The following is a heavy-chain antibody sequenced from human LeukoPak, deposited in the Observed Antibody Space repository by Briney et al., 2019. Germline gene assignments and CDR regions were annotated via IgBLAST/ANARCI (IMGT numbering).Heavy chain of an antibody. Sequence: GGSLRLSCAASGFTVSSNYMSWVRQAPGKGLEWVSVIYSGGSTYYADSVKGRFTISRDNSKNTLYLQMNSLRAEDTAVYYCARVREYDILTGYYSFDYWGQGTLVTVSS. CDR1: GFTVSSNY. D-gene: IGHD3-9*01. V-gene: IGHV3-53*01. J-gene: IGHJ4*02. CDR3: ARVREYDILTGYYSFDY. CDR2: IYSGGST.